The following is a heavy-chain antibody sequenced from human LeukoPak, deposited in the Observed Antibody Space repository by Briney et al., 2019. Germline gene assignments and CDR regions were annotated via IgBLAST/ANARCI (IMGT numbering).Heavy chain of an antibody. CDR2: INPSGGST. Sequence: ASVKVSCKASGYTFTDYYMHWVRQAPGQGLEWMGIINPSGGSTSYAQKFQGRVTMTRDMSTSTVYMELSSLRSEDTAVYYCATYGDYGDPLFLRWGQGTLVTVSS. J-gene: IGHJ4*02. V-gene: IGHV1-46*03. CDR1: GYTFTDYY. CDR3: ATYGDYGDPLFLR. D-gene: IGHD4-17*01.